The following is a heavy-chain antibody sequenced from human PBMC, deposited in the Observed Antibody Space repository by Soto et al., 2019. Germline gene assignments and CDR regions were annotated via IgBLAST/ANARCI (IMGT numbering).Heavy chain of an antibody. CDR2: ISYDGSNK. CDR1: GFTFSSYA. J-gene: IGHJ4*02. D-gene: IGHD3-22*01. CDR3: ASNGHYYDSSGSRYFDY. V-gene: IGHV3-30-3*01. Sequence: GGSLRLSCAASGFTFSSYAMHWVRQAPGKGLEWVAVISYDGSNKYYADSVKGRFTISRDNSKNTLYLQMNSLRAEDTAVYYCASNGHYYDSSGSRYFDYWGQGTLVT.